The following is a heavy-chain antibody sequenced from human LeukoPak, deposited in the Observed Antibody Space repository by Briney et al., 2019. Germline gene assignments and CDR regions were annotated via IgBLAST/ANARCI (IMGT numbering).Heavy chain of an antibody. D-gene: IGHD5-12*01. J-gene: IGHJ4*02. CDR2: INSDGSSI. CDR1: GFTFSSYW. V-gene: IGHV3-74*03. Sequence: GGSLRFSCAASGFTFSSYWMLWVRLAPGKGRVWVSRINSDGSSITYADSVKGRFTISRDNAKNTLYLQMNSLRVEDTAVYYCAREGRVSGYDFDCWGQGTLVTVSS. CDR3: AREGRVSGYDFDC.